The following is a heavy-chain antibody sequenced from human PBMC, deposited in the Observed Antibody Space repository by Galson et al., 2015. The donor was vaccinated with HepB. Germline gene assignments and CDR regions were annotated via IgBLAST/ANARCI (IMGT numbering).Heavy chain of an antibody. D-gene: IGHD4-17*01. J-gene: IGHJ4*01. V-gene: IGHV4-61*01. CDR1: GGSVSSGSYY. Sequence: SETLSLTCTVSGGSVSSGSYYWSWIRQPPGKGLEWIGYIYYSGNTNYNPSLKSPVTISIDTSKNQFSLKLSSVTAADTAIYYCATEGDYSSFGHWGHGTLVTVSS. CDR2: IYYSGNT. CDR3: ATEGDYSSFGH.